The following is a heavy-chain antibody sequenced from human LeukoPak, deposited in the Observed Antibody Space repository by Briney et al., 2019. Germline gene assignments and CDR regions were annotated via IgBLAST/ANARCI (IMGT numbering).Heavy chain of an antibody. J-gene: IGHJ4*02. D-gene: IGHD5-24*01. CDR3: ARQWDISRKWLQLFDY. CDR2: ISHSGTT. CDR1: GGSFSGFY. V-gene: IGHV4-34*01. Sequence: PSETLSLTCAVYGGSFSGFYWSWIRQPPGKGLEWIGEISHSGTTYYNPSLKSRVTVSVDTSKSQFSLRLSSVTAADTAVYYCARQWDISRKWLQLFDYWGQGTLVTVSS.